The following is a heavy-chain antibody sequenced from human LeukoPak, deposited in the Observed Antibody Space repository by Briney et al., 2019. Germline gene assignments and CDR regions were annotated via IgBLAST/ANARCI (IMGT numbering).Heavy chain of an antibody. CDR1: GFTFSDYY. D-gene: IGHD3-22*01. CDR3: ARVLVYYYDSSGYPPDY. Sequence: GGSLRLSCAASGFTFSDYYMSWIRQAPGKGLEWVSYISSSGSTIYYADSVKGRFTISRDNAKNSLYLQMNSLRAEDTAVYYCARVLVYYYDSSGYPPDYWGQGTLVTVSS. V-gene: IGHV3-11*04. J-gene: IGHJ4*02. CDR2: ISSSGSTI.